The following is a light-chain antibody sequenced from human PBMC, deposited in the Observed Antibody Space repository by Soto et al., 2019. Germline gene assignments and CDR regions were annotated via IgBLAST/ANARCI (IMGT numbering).Light chain of an antibody. CDR1: QDIYNY. CDR2: DAS. Sequence: DIQMTQSPSSLSASVGDRVTITFQASQDIYNYLNWYQQKPGKAPKLLICDASNLETGVPSRFSGSGSGTDFTFTISSLQPEDIATYYCQQYDNLPITFGQGTRLEI. V-gene: IGKV1-33*01. CDR3: QQYDNLPIT. J-gene: IGKJ5*01.